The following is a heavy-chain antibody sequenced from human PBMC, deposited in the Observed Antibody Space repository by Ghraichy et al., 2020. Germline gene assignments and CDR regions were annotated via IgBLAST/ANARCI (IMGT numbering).Heavy chain of an antibody. Sequence: SQTLSLTCAVYGGSFSGYYWSWIRQPPGKGLEWIGEINHSGSTNYNPSLKSRVTISVDTSKNQFSLKLSSVTAADTAVYYCARGSKGGVKQTYYYYGMDVWGQGTTVTVSS. D-gene: IGHD3-16*01. CDR1: GGSFSGYY. V-gene: IGHV4-34*01. J-gene: IGHJ6*02. CDR3: ARGSKGGVKQTYYYYGMDV. CDR2: INHSGST.